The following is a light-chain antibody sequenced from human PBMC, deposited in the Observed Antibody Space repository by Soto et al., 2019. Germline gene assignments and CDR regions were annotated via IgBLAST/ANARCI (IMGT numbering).Light chain of an antibody. CDR1: QSIRHY. Sequence: EGVLTQSPATLSLSPGERVTLSCRASQSIRHYLAWYQQKPGQAPRLVIYDASNRAAGSPARFSRSGSGVGFPRTIGSLEPGDVAVYFCQQRSRWPLTFGGGTKVEIK. CDR3: QQRSRWPLT. CDR2: DAS. J-gene: IGKJ4*01. V-gene: IGKV3-11*01.